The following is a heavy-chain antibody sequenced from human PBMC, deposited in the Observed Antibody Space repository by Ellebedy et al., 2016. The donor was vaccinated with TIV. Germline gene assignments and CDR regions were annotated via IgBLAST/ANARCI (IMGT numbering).Heavy chain of an antibody. J-gene: IGHJ4*02. CDR2: INPSGGTT. CDR3: ARDKRQIAASFTGSFGY. D-gene: IGHD3-10*01. CDR1: GYTFTNYY. V-gene: IGHV1-46*01. Sequence: AASVKVSCKASGYTFTNYYMHWVRQAPGQGLEWMGLINPSGGTTTYAQKFQGRVTMTRDTSTSTVFMELSSLRTEDTAVYYCARDKRQIAASFTGSFGYWGQGTLVTVSS.